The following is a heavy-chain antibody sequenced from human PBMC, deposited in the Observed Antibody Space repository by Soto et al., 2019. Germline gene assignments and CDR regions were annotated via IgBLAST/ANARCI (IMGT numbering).Heavy chain of an antibody. J-gene: IGHJ6*02. Sequence: GGSLRLSCAASGFTFDDYAMHWVRQAPGKGLEWVSGISWNSGCIGYADSVKGRFTISRDNAQNSLYLQMNSLRAEDTALYYCAKDIGGSYYYYGMDVWGQGTTVTVSS. CDR3: AKDIGGSYYYYGMDV. CDR1: GFTFDDYA. CDR2: ISWNSGCI. D-gene: IGHD1-26*01. V-gene: IGHV3-9*01.